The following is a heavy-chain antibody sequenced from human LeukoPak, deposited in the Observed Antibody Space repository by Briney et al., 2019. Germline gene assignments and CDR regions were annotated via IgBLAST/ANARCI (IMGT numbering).Heavy chain of an antibody. Sequence: GGSLRLSCVASGFTFSRYAMSWVRQAPGKGLEWVSSISGGGGSTDYADSVKGRFTMSRDNSKNTLYLQMNSRRAEDTAVYYCAKDSPFDYWGQGTLVTVSS. CDR2: ISGGGGST. V-gene: IGHV3-23*01. J-gene: IGHJ4*02. CDR1: GFTFSRYA. CDR3: AKDSPFDY.